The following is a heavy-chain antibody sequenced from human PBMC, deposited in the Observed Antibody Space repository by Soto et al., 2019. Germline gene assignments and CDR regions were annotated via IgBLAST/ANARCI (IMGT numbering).Heavy chain of an antibody. CDR1: VFNVSSSY. Sequence: EVHLVATGGDLILPGGSLRLSCSTSVFNVSSSYMSWVRQAPGKGLEWVSSIYSDGTTDYADSVKGRFTISRDSSRNRVFLQMKGRRGEATAVYYCARDCCSGRHYAHCGQGSLVTVAS. J-gene: IGHJ4*02. V-gene: IGHV3-53*02. CDR3: ARDCCSGRHYAH. D-gene: IGHD1-26*01. CDR2: IYSDGTT.